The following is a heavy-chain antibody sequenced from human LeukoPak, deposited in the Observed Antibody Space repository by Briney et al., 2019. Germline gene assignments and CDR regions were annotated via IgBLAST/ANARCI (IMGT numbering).Heavy chain of an antibody. D-gene: IGHD3-10*01. V-gene: IGHV4-39*07. CDR3: ARGGYYGSGNDFRFDP. J-gene: IGHJ5*02. Sequence: SETLSLTCTVSGDSISTSNSYWGWIRQPPGKGLEWIGSIYYSGNTYYNASLKSRVTISVDTSKNQFSLKLSSVTPADTAVYYCARGGYYGSGNDFRFDPWGQGTLVTVSS. CDR1: GDSISTSNSY. CDR2: IYYSGNT.